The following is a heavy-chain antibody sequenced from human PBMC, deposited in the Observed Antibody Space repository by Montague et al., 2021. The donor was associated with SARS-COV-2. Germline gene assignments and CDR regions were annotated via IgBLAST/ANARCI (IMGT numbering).Heavy chain of an antibody. Sequence: PALVKPTQTLTLTYTFSGFSLSTSGVGVGWIRQPPGKALEWLALIYWDDDKRYSPSLKSRLTITKDTSKNQVVLTMTNMDPVDTATYYCAHRRPLWGYFDYWGQGTLVTVSS. J-gene: IGHJ4*02. V-gene: IGHV2-5*02. CDR1: GFSLSTSGVG. D-gene: IGHD7-27*01. CDR3: AHRRPLWGYFDY. CDR2: IYWDDDK.